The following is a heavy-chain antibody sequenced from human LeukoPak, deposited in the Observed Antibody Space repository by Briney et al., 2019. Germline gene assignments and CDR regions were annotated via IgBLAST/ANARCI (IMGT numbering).Heavy chain of an antibody. V-gene: IGHV1-18*04. D-gene: IGHD3-22*01. CDR1: GYTFTGYY. J-gene: IGHJ3*02. Sequence: ASVKVSCKASGYTFTGYYMHWVRQAPGQGLEWMGWISAYNGNTNYAQKLQGRVTMTTDTSTSTAYMELRSLRSDDTAVYYCARDGRDLYYYDSSGYYYPDDAFDIWGQGTMVTVSS. CDR2: ISAYNGNT. CDR3: ARDGRDLYYYDSSGYYYPDDAFDI.